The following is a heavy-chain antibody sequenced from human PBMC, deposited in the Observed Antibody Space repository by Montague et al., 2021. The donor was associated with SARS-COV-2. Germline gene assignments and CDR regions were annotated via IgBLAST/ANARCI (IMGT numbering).Heavy chain of an antibody. V-gene: IGHV3-23*03. CDR2: MYSDGINT. Sequence: SLRLSCAASGFTFSSFAMSWVRQAPGKGLEWVSVMYSDGINTFYADSVKGRFTISGDNSKNTLYLQLNSLRAEDTAVYYCARFGETYRDFDCWGQGTLVTVSS. J-gene: IGHJ4*02. CDR1: GFTFSSFA. D-gene: IGHD3-10*01. CDR3: ARFGETYRDFDC.